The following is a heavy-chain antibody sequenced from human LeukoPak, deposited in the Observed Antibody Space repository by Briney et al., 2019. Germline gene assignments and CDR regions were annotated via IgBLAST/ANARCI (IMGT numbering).Heavy chain of an antibody. CDR1: GGSFSGYY. CDR2: INHSGST. D-gene: IGHD2-2*02. J-gene: IGHJ2*01. CDR3: ARGKYPAL. V-gene: IGHV4-34*01. Sequence: SETLSLTCAVYGGSFSGYYWSWIRQPPGKGLEWIGEINHSGSTNYNPSLKSRVTISVDTSKNQFSLKLSFVTAADTAVYYCARGKYPALWGRGTLVTVSS.